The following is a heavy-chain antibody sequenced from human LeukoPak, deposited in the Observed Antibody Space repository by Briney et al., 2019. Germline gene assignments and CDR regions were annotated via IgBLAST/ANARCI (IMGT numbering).Heavy chain of an antibody. V-gene: IGHV4-59*08. J-gene: IGHJ4*02. Sequence: SETLSLTCTVSGGSISSYYWSWIRQPPGKGLEWMGFIYNSGSTNNNPSLKSRLTISVDTSKNQFSLKLSSVTAADTAVYYCVRHGGSWTFDYWGQGTLVTVSS. CDR2: IYNSGST. D-gene: IGHD6-13*01. CDR1: GGSISSYY. CDR3: VRHGGSWTFDY.